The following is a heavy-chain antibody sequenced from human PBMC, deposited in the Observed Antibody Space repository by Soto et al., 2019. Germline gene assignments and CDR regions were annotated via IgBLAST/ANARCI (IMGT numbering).Heavy chain of an antibody. CDR3: AREGDGSGFFSDF. CDR1: GFTFSDYN. CDR2: ISGRSNTI. V-gene: IGHV3-48*01. Sequence: PGGSLRLSCVASGFTFSDYNMNWVRQAPGKGLEWVSFISGRSNTIYYADSVKGRFTISRDNAKNSLYLLMNSLRAEDTAVYYCAREGDGSGFFSDFRGQGTLVTVSS. J-gene: IGHJ4*02. D-gene: IGHD3-22*01.